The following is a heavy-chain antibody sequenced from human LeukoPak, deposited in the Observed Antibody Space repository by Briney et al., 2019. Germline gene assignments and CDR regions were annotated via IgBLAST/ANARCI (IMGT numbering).Heavy chain of an antibody. CDR3: AIDGVVPARSHIDV. D-gene: IGHD2-2*01. CDR2: IYYSATT. J-gene: IGHJ6*03. CDR1: GGSISSSSYY. V-gene: IGHV4-39*01. Sequence: SETLSLTCSVSGGSISSSSYYWGWIRQPPGRGLEWIGSIYYSATTYYNPSLKSRSTISVDTSKNQFSLKLSSVTAADTAVYYCAIDGVVPARSHIDVWGKGTTVTVSS.